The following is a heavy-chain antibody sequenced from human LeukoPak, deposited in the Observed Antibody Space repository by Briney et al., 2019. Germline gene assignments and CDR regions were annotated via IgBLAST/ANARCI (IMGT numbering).Heavy chain of an antibody. V-gene: IGHV3-7*01. CDR1: GFSFGDYA. J-gene: IGHJ3*02. CDR3: ARDHPRGDFWSGPRSDAFDI. Sequence: GGSLRLSCTASGFSFGDYAMSWVRQAPGKGLEWVANIKQDGSEKYYVDSVKGRFTISRDNAKNSLYLQMNSLRAEDTAVNYCARDHPRGDFWSGPRSDAFDIWGQGTMVTVSS. CDR2: IKQDGSEK. D-gene: IGHD3-3*01.